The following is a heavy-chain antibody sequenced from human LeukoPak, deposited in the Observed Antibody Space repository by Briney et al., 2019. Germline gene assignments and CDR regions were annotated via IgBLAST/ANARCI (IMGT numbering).Heavy chain of an antibody. CDR2: ISTTGST. Sequence: SGTLSLTCTVSGGSISSYYWNWIRQPAGKGLEWIGRISTTGSTNYNPSLKSRLTMSVDTSKNQFSLRLSSVSAADTAVYYCAREYSSSSGRTFDYWGQGTLVTVSS. CDR1: GGSISSYY. D-gene: IGHD6-6*01. CDR3: AREYSSSSGRTFDY. J-gene: IGHJ4*02. V-gene: IGHV4-4*07.